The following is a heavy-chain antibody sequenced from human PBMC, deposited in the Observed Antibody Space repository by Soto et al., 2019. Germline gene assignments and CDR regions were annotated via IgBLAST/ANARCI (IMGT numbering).Heavy chain of an antibody. V-gene: IGHV3-23*01. D-gene: IGHD3-3*01. Sequence: GGSLRLSCAASGFSFGSYALSWVRQAPGKGLEWVSTISGSDGKTFYTDSVKGRFSISRDTSQSTLYLQMNSLRADDTAMYYCARWSYLDYWGQGTRVTVSS. CDR3: ARWSYLDY. CDR2: ISGSDGKT. J-gene: IGHJ4*02. CDR1: GFSFGSYA.